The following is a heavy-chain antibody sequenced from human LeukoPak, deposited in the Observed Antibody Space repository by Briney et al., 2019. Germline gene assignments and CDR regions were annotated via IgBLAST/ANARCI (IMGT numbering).Heavy chain of an antibody. V-gene: IGHV4-59*01. J-gene: IGHJ4*02. CDR3: ARRRFSGSYFDY. CDR2: IYYSGST. CDR1: GGSISSYY. Sequence: PSETLSLTCTVSGGSISSYYWSWIRQPPGKGLEWIGYIYYSGSTNYNPSLKSRVTISVDTSKNQFSLKLSSVTAADTAVYYCARRRFSGSYFDYWGQGTLVTVSS. D-gene: IGHD1-26*01.